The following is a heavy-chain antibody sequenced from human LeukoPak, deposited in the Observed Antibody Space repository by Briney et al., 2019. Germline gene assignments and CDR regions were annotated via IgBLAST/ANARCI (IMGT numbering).Heavy chain of an antibody. D-gene: IGHD3-22*01. Sequence: GRSLGLSCAASGFTFSSYGMHWVRQAPGKGLEWVAVISYDGSNKYYADSVKGRFTISRDNSKNTLYLQMNSLKTQDTAVYYCTTDYYDSRGYFAPFGYWGQGTLVTVSS. CDR1: GFTFSSYG. V-gene: IGHV3-30*03. CDR3: TTDYYDSRGYFAPFGY. CDR2: ISYDGSNK. J-gene: IGHJ4*02.